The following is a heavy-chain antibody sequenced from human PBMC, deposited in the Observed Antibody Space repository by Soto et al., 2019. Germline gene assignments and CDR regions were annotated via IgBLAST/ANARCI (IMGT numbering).Heavy chain of an antibody. CDR3: ARDGAGMAGYFDY. CDR2: ISSSHTTI. J-gene: IGHJ4*02. CDR1: GFSFSDHY. D-gene: IGHD1-1*01. V-gene: IGHV3-11*01. Sequence: QVQLVESGGVLVKPGGSLRLSCAASGFSFSDHYMSWIRQAPGKGLEWVSYISSSHTTIYYADSVKGRFTISRDNAKNSLFLQMNSLRAEDTAVYYCARDGAGMAGYFDYWGQGTLVTVSS.